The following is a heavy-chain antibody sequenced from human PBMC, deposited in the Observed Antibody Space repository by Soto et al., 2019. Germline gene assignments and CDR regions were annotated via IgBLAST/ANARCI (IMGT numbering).Heavy chain of an antibody. Sequence: QVQLQESGPGLVKPSETLSLTCAVSGGSMYSYYWTWIRQPPGKGLEWIGYIYHSGSTNYNPSLRRRXTXPADTSKNQSSLKWTSVTAADTAVYYCSRGYRGIIAVAGFDYWGQGTLVTVSS. J-gene: IGHJ4*02. CDR1: GGSMYSYY. CDR3: SRGYRGIIAVAGFDY. CDR2: IYHSGST. V-gene: IGHV4-59*01. D-gene: IGHD6-19*01.